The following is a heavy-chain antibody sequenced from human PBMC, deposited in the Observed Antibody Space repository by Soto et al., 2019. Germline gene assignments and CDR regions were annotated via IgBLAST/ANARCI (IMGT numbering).Heavy chain of an antibody. D-gene: IGHD1-1*01. CDR1: GGSFSGYY. Sequence: PSETLSLTCAVYGGSFSGYYWSWIRQPPGKGLEWIGEINHSGSTNYNPSLKSRVTMSVDTSKNQFSLKLTSVNAADTAVYYCTRGGDAYKNGHWGQGTLVTVSS. CDR2: INHSGST. CDR3: TRGGDAYKNGH. V-gene: IGHV4-34*01. J-gene: IGHJ4*02.